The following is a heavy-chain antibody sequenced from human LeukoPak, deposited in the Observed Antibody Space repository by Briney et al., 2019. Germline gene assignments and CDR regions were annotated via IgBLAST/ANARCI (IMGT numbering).Heavy chain of an antibody. Sequence: KPSETLSLTCTVSGGSIINSYYYWARIRQPPGRGLEWLGGIYYPGSTYSKPFLKSRLTISIDTSNNQFFLKLTSVTAEDTAVYYCAGQPWGYHSWFDPWGQGSLVTVSS. CDR1: GGSIINSYYY. CDR2: IYYPGST. J-gene: IGHJ5*02. CDR3: AGQPWGYHSWFDP. V-gene: IGHV4-39*01. D-gene: IGHD5-12*01.